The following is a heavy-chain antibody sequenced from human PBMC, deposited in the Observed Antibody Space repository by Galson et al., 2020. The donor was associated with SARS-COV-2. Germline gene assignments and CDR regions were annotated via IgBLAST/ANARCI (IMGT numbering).Heavy chain of an antibody. J-gene: IGHJ4*02. CDR1: GGSISRSSYY. Sequence: SETLSLTCPVYGGSISRSSYYWGWIRQPPGKGLEWIGSIYYSGSTYYNPSLTSRVSIAVDTSKDQFSLKLSSVTAADTAVYYCARQILTGYYSFYYFDYWGQGTLVTVSS. CDR2: IYYSGST. V-gene: IGHV4-39*01. D-gene: IGHD3-9*01. CDR3: ARQILTGYYSFYYFDY.